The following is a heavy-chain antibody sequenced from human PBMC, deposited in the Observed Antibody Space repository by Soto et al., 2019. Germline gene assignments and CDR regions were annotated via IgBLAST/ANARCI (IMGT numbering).Heavy chain of an antibody. J-gene: IGHJ4*02. Sequence: QLQLQESGPGLVKPSETLSLTCTVSGGSISSSSYYWGWIRQPPGKGLEWIGSVYYSGSTVYNPSLKIGDAISVDTSKIQFSRKLSSVTAAYTAVYYCARNDRIYCGYDWGQGTLVTVSS. CDR3: ARNDRIYCGYD. V-gene: IGHV4-39*01. CDR2: VYYSGST. D-gene: IGHD5-12*01. CDR1: GGSISSSSYY.